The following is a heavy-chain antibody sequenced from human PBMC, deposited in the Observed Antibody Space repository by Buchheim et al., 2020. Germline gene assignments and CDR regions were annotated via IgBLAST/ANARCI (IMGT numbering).Heavy chain of an antibody. D-gene: IGHD3-16*01. Sequence: VQLVESGGGVVQPGRSLRLSCAASGFTFSSYAMSWVRQAPGKGLEWVSAISGSGGSTYYADSVKGRFTISRDNSKNTLYLQMNSLRAEDTAVYYCARIDAGGVYYYYGMDVWGQGTT. CDR1: GFTFSSYA. CDR2: ISGSGGST. CDR3: ARIDAGGVYYYYGMDV. V-gene: IGHV3-23*04. J-gene: IGHJ6*02.